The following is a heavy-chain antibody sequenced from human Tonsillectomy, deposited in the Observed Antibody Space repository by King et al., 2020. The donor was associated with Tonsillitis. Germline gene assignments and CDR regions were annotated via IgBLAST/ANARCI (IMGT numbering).Heavy chain of an antibody. CDR2: ISYHEIT. CDR1: GDSISSVNYF. D-gene: IGHD2-8*01. V-gene: IGHV4-39*01. J-gene: IGHJ5*02. Sequence: QVQLQESGPGLVKPSETLSLTCTVSGDSISSVNYFWGWIRQPPGKGLEWIASISYHEITYYNPSLESRSSISVDTSRNLFSLRLRSVTVADTAFYFCVSSSHRLMSYTWFDPWGPGTLVTVSS. CDR3: VSSSHRLMSYTWFDP.